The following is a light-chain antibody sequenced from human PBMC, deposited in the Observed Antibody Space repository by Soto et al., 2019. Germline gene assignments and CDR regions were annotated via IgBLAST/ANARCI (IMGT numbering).Light chain of an antibody. J-gene: IGLJ3*02. CDR3: SSYTSSDTWV. Sequence: QSALTQPPSASGSPGQSVAISCTGTSSDVGGYNYVSWYQHHPGKAPRLLTYAISNRPSGVSSRFSGSKSGNTASLTISGLLAEDEADYYCSSYTSSDTWVFGGGTQLTVL. CDR2: AIS. V-gene: IGLV2-14*01. CDR1: SSDVGGYNY.